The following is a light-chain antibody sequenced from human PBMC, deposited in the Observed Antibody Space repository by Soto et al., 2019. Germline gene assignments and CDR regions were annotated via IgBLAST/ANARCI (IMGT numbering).Light chain of an antibody. J-gene: IGKJ5*01. V-gene: IGKV1-12*01. CDR1: QDVGKW. Sequence: DIQMTQSPPSVSASVGDRVTITCRASQDVGKWLAGYQQKPGKAPTLLIHGASSLQSGVPPRYSGSGYGTDFTLTISSLQPEDFATYYCQQANSFPITFGQGTRLEMK. CDR3: QQANSFPIT. CDR2: GAS.